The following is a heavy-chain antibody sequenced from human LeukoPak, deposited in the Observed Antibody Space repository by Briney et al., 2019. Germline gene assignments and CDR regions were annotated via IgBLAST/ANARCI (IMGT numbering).Heavy chain of an antibody. Sequence: GASVKVSCKASGYTFTSYGITWVRQAPGQGLEWMGWISAYNGNTNYAQKLQGRVTMTTDTSTSTAYMELRSLRSDDTAVYYCARGSNFYYYYSGMDVWGQGTTVTVSS. V-gene: IGHV1-18*01. CDR2: ISAYNGNT. D-gene: IGHD4-11*01. CDR3: ARGSNFYYYYSGMDV. CDR1: GYTFTSYG. J-gene: IGHJ6*02.